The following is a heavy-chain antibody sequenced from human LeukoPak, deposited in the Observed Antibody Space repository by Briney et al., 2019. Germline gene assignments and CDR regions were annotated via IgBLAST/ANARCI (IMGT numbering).Heavy chain of an antibody. CDR1: GGSISSSSYY. CDR3: ARLPLTGTFTFDI. J-gene: IGHJ3*02. V-gene: IGHV4-39*01. CDR2: IYYSGST. Sequence: SETLSLTCTVSGGSISSSSYYWGWIRQPPGKGLEWLGSIYYSGSTYYNPSLKSRVTISVDTSKSQFSLKLSSVTAADTAVYYCARLPLTGTFTFDIWGQGTMVTVSS. D-gene: IGHD1-20*01.